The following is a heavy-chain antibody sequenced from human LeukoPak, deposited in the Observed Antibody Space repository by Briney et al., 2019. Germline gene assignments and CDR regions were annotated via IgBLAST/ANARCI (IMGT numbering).Heavy chain of an antibody. CDR2: INPNSGGT. D-gene: IGHD3-22*01. CDR1: GYTFIGYY. CDR3: ARVPKYDSIGFDP. Sequence: AASVKVSCKASGYTFIGYYMHWLRQAPAQGLEWMGWINPNSGGTNYAQKFQVRVTMTRDTSISTAYMELSRLRSDDTAVYYCARVPKYDSIGFDPWGQGTLVTVSS. V-gene: IGHV1-2*02. J-gene: IGHJ5*02.